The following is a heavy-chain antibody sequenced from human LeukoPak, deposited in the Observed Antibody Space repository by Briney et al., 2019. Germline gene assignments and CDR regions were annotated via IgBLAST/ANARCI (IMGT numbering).Heavy chain of an antibody. CDR1: GFTFSSYW. D-gene: IGHD1-1*01. Sequence: QPGGSPRLSCAASGFTFSSYWMSWVRQAPGKGLEWVANIKQDGSEKYYVDSVKGRFTISRDNAKNSLYLQMNSLRAEDTTVYYCARGPGGTRGYYFDYWGQGTLVTVSS. CDR2: IKQDGSEK. CDR3: ARGPGGTRGYYFDY. V-gene: IGHV3-7*01. J-gene: IGHJ4*02.